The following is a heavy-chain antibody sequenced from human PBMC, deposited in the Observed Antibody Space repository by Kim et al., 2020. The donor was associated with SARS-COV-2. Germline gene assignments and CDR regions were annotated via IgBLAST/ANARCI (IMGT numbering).Heavy chain of an antibody. D-gene: IGHD5-18*01. J-gene: IGHJ4*02. Sequence: ADSVKGRFTISRDNSKNTLYLQMNSLRAEDTAVYYCARTGRRIQLWLLWYWGQGTLVTVSS. V-gene: IGHV3-23*01. CDR3: ARTGRRIQLWLLWY.